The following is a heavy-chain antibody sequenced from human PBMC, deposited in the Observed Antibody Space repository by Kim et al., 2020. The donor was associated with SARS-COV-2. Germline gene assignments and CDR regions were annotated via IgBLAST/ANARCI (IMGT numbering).Heavy chain of an antibody. CDR1: GGSFSGYY. Sequence: SETLSLTCAVYGGSFSGYYWSWIRQPPGKGLEWIGEINHSGSTNYNPSLNSRVTISVDTSKNQFSLKLSSVTAADTAVYYCAGLYVWGSYRYSYYFDYWGQGTLVTVSS. J-gene: IGHJ4*02. CDR3: AGLYVWGSYRYSYYFDY. V-gene: IGHV4-34*01. CDR2: INHSGST. D-gene: IGHD3-16*02.